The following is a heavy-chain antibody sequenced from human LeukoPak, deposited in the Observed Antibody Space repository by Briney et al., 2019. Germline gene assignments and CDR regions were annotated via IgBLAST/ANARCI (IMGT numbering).Heavy chain of an antibody. J-gene: IGHJ2*01. CDR1: GFTFSSYA. D-gene: IGHD3-22*01. CDR2: ISGSGGST. CDR3: ARDRIDSSGYYPDWYFDL. Sequence: GGSLRLSCAASGFTFSSYAMSWVRQAPGKGLEWVSAISGSGGSTYYADSVKGRFTISRDNSKNTLYLQMNSLRVEDTAVYYCARDRIDSSGYYPDWYFDLWGRGTLVTVSS. V-gene: IGHV3-23*01.